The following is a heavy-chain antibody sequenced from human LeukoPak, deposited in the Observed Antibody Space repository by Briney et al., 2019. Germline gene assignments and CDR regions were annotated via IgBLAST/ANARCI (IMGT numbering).Heavy chain of an antibody. Sequence: SETLSLTCTVSGGSISSYYWSWIRQPAGKGLEWIGRIYTSGSTNYNPSLKSRVTMSLDTSRNQFSLKLNSVTAADTAVYYCAKSNGYGLVDIWGQGTMVTVSS. CDR3: AKSNGYGLVDI. CDR2: IYTSGST. D-gene: IGHD3-10*01. V-gene: IGHV4-4*07. J-gene: IGHJ3*02. CDR1: GGSISSYY.